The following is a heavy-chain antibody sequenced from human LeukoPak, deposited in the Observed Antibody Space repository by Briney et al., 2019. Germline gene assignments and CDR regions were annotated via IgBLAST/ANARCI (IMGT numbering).Heavy chain of an antibody. J-gene: IGHJ3*01. CDR3: ARDRRGSYYTFDL. CDR2: IYYSGST. Sequence: PSETLSLTCTVSGGSISSYYWSWIRQPPGKGLEWIGYIYYSGSTNYNPSLKSRVTISVDTSKNQFSLKLSSVTAADTAVYYCARDRRGSYYTFDLWGPGTIVSVS. V-gene: IGHV4-59*01. CDR1: GGSISSYY. D-gene: IGHD1-26*01.